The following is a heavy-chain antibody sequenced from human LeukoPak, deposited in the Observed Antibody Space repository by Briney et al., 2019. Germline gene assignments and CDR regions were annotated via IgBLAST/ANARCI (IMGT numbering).Heavy chain of an antibody. CDR1: GGSISSYY. J-gene: IGHJ4*02. Sequence: NPSETLSLTCTVSGGSISSYYWSWIRQPPGKGLEWIGYIYYSGSTNYNPSLKSRVTISVDTSKNQFSLKLNSVTAADTAVYYCARGVLRYFLDYWGQGTLVTVSS. D-gene: IGHD3-9*01. CDR2: IYYSGST. V-gene: IGHV4-59*01. CDR3: ARGVLRYFLDY.